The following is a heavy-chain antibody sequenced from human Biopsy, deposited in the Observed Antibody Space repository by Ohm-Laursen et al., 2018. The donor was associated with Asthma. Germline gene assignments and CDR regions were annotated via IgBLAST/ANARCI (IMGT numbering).Heavy chain of an antibody. Sequence: SQTLSLTCTVYGGYLTGHYWNWIRQPPGKGLEWIGEIDQSGYTNYNPSLKSRVTISADTSKNHFSLKLSSVTAADTAVYYCARHWDWGSFFDYWGQGTPVTVSS. V-gene: IGHV4-34*01. D-gene: IGHD7-27*01. CDR3: ARHWDWGSFFDY. CDR2: IDQSGYT. CDR1: GGYLTGHY. J-gene: IGHJ4*02.